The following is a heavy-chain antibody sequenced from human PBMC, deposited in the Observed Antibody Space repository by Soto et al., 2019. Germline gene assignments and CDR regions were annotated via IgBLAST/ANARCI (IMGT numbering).Heavy chain of an antibody. D-gene: IGHD3-3*01. CDR3: ARVITIFGVAPLGMDV. CDR2: INPNSGGT. V-gene: IGHV1-2*02. CDR1: GYTFTGYY. J-gene: IGHJ6*02. Sequence: XSVKVSCTASGYTFTGYYMHWVRQAPGQGLEWMGWINPNSGGTNYAQKFQGRVTMTRDTSISTAYMELSRLRSDDTAVYYCARVITIFGVAPLGMDVWGQGTTVTVSS.